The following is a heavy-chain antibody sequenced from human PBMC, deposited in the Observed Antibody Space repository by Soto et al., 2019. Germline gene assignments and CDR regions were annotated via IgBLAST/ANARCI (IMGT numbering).Heavy chain of an antibody. CDR2: ITGSGDST. CDR3: AKVMGSSTLGISYYYYYGTDV. V-gene: IGHV3-23*01. Sequence: GGSLRLSCAASGFTFSSYAMSWVRQAPGKGLEWVSGITGSGDSTNYADSVKGRFTTSRDNSKNTLYLQMNSLRAEDTAVYYCAKVMGSSTLGISYYYYYGTDVWGQGTTVTVSS. J-gene: IGHJ6*02. CDR1: GFTFSSYA. D-gene: IGHD6-13*01.